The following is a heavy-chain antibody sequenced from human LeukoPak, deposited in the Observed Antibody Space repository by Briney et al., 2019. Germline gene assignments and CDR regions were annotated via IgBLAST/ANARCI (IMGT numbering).Heavy chain of an antibody. CDR3: ARAKYCSGGSCYSYYYYGMDV. Sequence: ASVKVSCKASGYTFTGYYMHWVRQAPGQGLEWMGWINPNSGGTNCAQKFQGRVTMTRDTSISTAYMELSRLRSDDTAVYYCARAKYCSGGSCYSYYYYGMDVWGQGTTVTVSS. CDR1: GYTFTGYY. D-gene: IGHD2-15*01. J-gene: IGHJ6*02. CDR2: INPNSGGT. V-gene: IGHV1-2*02.